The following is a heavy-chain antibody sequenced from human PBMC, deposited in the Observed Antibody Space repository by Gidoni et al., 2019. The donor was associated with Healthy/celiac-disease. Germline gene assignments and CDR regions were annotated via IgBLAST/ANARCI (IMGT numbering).Heavy chain of an antibody. CDR2: ISWDGGST. CDR3: AKDFPAASGFDY. V-gene: IGHV3-43*01. Sequence: EVQLVESGGVVVQPGGSLRLSCAASGFTFDDYTMHWVRQAPGKGLEWVSLISWDGGSTYYADSVKGRFTISRDNSKNSLYLQMNSLRTEDTALYYCAKDFPAASGFDYWGQGTLVTVSS. J-gene: IGHJ4*02. CDR1: GFTFDDYT. D-gene: IGHD2-2*01.